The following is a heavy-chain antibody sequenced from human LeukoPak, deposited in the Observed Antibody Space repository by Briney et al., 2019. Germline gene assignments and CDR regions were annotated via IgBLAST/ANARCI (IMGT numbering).Heavy chain of an antibody. D-gene: IGHD5-12*01. V-gene: IGHV3-48*01. CDR3: ARDADIVATITFDY. CDR2: ISSSSSTI. J-gene: IGHJ4*02. Sequence: PGGSLRLSCAASGFTFSSYSMNWVRQAPGKGLEWVSYISSSSSTIYYADSVKGRFTISRVNAKNSLYLQMNSLRAEDTAVYYCARDADIVATITFDYWGQGTLVTVSS. CDR1: GFTFSSYS.